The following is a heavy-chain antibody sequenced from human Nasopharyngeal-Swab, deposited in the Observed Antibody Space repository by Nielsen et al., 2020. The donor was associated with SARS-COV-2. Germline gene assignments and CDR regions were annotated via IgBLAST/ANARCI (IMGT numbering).Heavy chain of an antibody. Sequence: GESLKISCAASGFTFSSYAMHWVRQAPGKGLEWVAVISYGGSNKYYADSVKGRFTISRHNSKNTLYLQMNSLRAEDTAVYYCARGPPEAYCGGDCYSYFDYWGQGTLVTVSS. CDR1: GFTFSSYA. J-gene: IGHJ4*02. V-gene: IGHV3-30-3*01. D-gene: IGHD2-21*02. CDR3: ARGPPEAYCGGDCYSYFDY. CDR2: ISYGGSNK.